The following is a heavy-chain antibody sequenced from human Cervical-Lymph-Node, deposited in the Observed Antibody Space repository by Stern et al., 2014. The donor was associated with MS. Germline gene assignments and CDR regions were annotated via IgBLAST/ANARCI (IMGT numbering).Heavy chain of an antibody. D-gene: IGHD5-24*01. V-gene: IGHV5-51*01. CDR3: ARPTHGWLQQHYFDY. CDR2: IHPVDSET. CDR1: GYTFSGYW. J-gene: IGHJ4*02. Sequence: EVQLVESGAEVKKPGESLKISCKGFGYTFSGYWIGWVRQMPGQGLEWMGIIHPVDSETRYSPSFQGQVTLSVDMSISTAYLQWTSLKASDTAIYYCARPTHGWLQQHYFDYWGQGTLITVSS.